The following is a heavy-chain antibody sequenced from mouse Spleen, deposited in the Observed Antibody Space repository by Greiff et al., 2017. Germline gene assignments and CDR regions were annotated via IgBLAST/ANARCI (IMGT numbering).Heavy chain of an antibody. CDR3: TRGLLRYYYAMDY. J-gene: IGHJ4*01. Sequence: ESGAELVRPGASVTLSCKASGYTFTDYEMHWVKQTPVHGLEWIGAIDPETGGTAYNQKFKGKAILTADKSSSTAYMELRSLTSEDSAVYYCTRGLLRYYYAMDYWGQGTSVTVSS. D-gene: IGHD1-1*01. V-gene: IGHV1-15*01. CDR1: GYTFTDYE. CDR2: IDPETGGT.